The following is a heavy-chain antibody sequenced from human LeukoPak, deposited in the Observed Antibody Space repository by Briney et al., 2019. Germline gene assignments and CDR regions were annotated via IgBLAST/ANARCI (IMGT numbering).Heavy chain of an antibody. Sequence: SVKVSCKASGYTFTSYAISWVRQAPGQGLEWMGGIIPIFGTANYAQKFQGRVTITADESTSTAYMELSSLRSEDTAVYYCARVGSSNPTWFDPWGQGTLVTVSS. CDR3: ARVGSSNPTWFDP. CDR1: GYTFTSYA. V-gene: IGHV1-69*13. D-gene: IGHD2-2*01. J-gene: IGHJ5*02. CDR2: IIPIFGTA.